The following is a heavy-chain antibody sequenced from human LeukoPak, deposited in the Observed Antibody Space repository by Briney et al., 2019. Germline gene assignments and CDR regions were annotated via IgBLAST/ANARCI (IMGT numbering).Heavy chain of an antibody. V-gene: IGHV4-34*01. Sequence: SETLSLTCAVYGGSFSGYYWSWIRQPPGKGLEWIGEINHSGSTNYNPSLKSRVTISVDTSKNQFSLKLSTVTAADTAVYYCARERTTVTMPNLSPQYYCDYWGQGTLVTVSS. CDR1: GGSFSGYY. CDR3: ARERTTVTMPNLSPQYYCDY. D-gene: IGHD4-17*01. J-gene: IGHJ4*02. CDR2: INHSGST.